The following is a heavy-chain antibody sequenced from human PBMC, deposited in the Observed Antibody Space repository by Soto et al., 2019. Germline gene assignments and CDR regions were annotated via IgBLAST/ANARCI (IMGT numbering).Heavy chain of an antibody. Sequence: PGGSLRLSCAASGFAFRTYAMAWVRQAPGKGLEWVSGIWGSGDRTFYADSVKGRFTISRDNSRNTLYLQMYGLTAEDTALYYCAKTGPYCGGDCSRYFYGMDVWGQGTTVTVSS. CDR1: GFAFRTYA. CDR2: IWGSGDRT. J-gene: IGHJ6*02. CDR3: AKTGPYCGGDCSRYFYGMDV. V-gene: IGHV3-23*01. D-gene: IGHD2-21*02.